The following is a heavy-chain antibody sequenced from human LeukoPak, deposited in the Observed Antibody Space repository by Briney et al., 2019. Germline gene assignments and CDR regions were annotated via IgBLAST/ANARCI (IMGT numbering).Heavy chain of an antibody. V-gene: IGHV4-34*01. J-gene: IGHJ5*02. Sequence: GSLRLSCAASGFTFSSYSMNWVRQAPGKGLEWIGEINHSGSTNYNPSLKSRVTISVDTSKNQFSLKLSSVTAADTAVYYCARSRGGSYVLSWGQGTLVTVSS. CDR2: INHSGST. D-gene: IGHD1-26*01. CDR1: GFTFSSYS. CDR3: ARSRGGSYVLS.